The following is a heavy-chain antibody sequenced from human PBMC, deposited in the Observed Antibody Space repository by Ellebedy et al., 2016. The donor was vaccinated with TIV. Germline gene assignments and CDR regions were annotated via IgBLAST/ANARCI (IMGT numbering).Heavy chain of an antibody. CDR1: GYTFTNYA. V-gene: IGHV1-3*01. Sequence: AASVKVSCKASGYTFTNYAIHWVRQAPGQRLEWMGWINAADGYTKYSQKFQGRVTITRDTSATTAYLELSSLRSEDTAVFYCARDLLGDAYNTLDSWGQGTLVTVSS. CDR3: ARDLLGDAYNTLDS. CDR2: INAADGYT. D-gene: IGHD5-24*01. J-gene: IGHJ4*02.